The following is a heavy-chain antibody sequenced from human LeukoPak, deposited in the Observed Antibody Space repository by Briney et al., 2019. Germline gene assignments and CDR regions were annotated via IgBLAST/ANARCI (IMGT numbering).Heavy chain of an antibody. D-gene: IGHD3-10*01. Sequence: PSETLSLTCAVYGGSFSGYYWSWIRQPPGKGLEWIGEINHSGSTNYNPSLKSRVTISVDTSKNQFSLKLSSVTAADTAVYYCARDGSGSYYMPPDWWGQGTLVTVSS. CDR1: GGSFSGYY. CDR3: ARDGSGSYYMPPDW. CDR2: INHSGST. J-gene: IGHJ4*02. V-gene: IGHV4-34*01.